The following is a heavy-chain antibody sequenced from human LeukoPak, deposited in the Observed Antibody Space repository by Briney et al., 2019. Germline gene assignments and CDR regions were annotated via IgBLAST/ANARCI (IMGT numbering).Heavy chain of an antibody. J-gene: IGHJ4*02. D-gene: IGHD2-2*02. V-gene: IGHV4-59*01. CDR3: ARGHHTPGDF. Sequence: SETLSLTCTVTGGSISSYYWSWIRQPPGKGLEWIGYIYYSGSTNYNPSLKSRVTISVDTSKNQFSLKLSSVTAADTAVYYCARGHHTPGDFWGQGTLVTVSS. CDR2: IYYSGST. CDR1: GGSISSYY.